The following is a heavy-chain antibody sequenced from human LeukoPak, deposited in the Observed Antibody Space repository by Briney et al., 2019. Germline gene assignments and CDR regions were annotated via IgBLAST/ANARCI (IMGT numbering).Heavy chain of an antibody. CDR1: GGSFSGYY. CDR2: INHSGST. CDR3: ASSAAAGRFDY. V-gene: IGHV4-34*01. Sequence: SETLSLTCAVYGGSFSGYYWSWIRQPPGKGLEWIGEINHSGSTNYNPSLKSRVTISVDTSKNQFSLKLSSVTAADTAVYYCASSAAAGRFDYWGQGTLVTVSS. D-gene: IGHD6-13*01. J-gene: IGHJ4*02.